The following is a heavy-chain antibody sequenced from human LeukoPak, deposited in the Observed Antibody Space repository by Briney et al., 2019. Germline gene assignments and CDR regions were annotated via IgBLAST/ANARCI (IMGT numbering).Heavy chain of an antibody. CDR3: TWSSSRNYYYGMDV. CDR1: GGSFSGYY. V-gene: IGHV4-34*01. CDR2: INHSGST. D-gene: IGHD6-13*01. Sequence: SETLSLTCAVYGGSFSGYYWSWIRQPPGKGLEWIGEINHSGSTNYNPSLKSRVTISVDTSKNQFSLKLSSVTAADTAVYCCTWSSSRNYYYGMDVWGKGTTVTVSS. J-gene: IGHJ6*04.